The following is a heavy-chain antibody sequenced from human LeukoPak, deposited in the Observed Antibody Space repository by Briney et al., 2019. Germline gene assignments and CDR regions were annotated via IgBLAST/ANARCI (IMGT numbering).Heavy chain of an antibody. CDR2: IYYRGST. J-gene: IGHJ3*02. V-gene: IGHV4-59*08. CDR3: ARQKYNEYAFDI. D-gene: IGHD5-24*01. CDR1: GGSISSYY. Sequence: PSETLSLTCTVSGGSISSYYWSWTRQPPGKGLEWIGYIYYRGSTNYNPSLKSRVTISDDTSKNQFSLKLISVTAADTAVYYCARQKYNEYAFDIWGQGTMVTVSS.